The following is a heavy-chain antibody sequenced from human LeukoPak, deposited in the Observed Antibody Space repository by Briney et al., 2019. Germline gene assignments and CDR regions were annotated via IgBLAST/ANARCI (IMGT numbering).Heavy chain of an antibody. J-gene: IGHJ6*02. V-gene: IGHV4-34*01. D-gene: IGHD1-26*01. Sequence: SETLSLTCAVYGGSFSGYYWSWIRQPPGKGLEWIGEINHSGSTNYNPSLKSRVTISVDTSKNQFSLKLSSVTAADTAVYHCARGRGWAYYYYGMDVWGQGTTVTVSS. CDR1: GGSFSGYY. CDR2: INHSGST. CDR3: ARGRGWAYYYYGMDV.